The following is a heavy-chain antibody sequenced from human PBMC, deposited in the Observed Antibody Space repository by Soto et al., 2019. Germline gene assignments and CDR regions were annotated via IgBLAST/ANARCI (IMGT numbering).Heavy chain of an antibody. Sequence: SETLSLTCTVSGGSISNIAYYWGWIRQPPGKGLEWIGSIYNSGSTNFNPSLKSRVTISVDTSKNQFSLKLSSVTAADTAVYYCTRRSRWYYYGTASYYNLWFYSWGQGTLVTVSS. D-gene: IGHD3-10*01. CDR1: GGSISNIAYY. CDR3: TRRSRWYYYGTASYYNLWFYS. CDR2: IYNSGST. J-gene: IGHJ5*01. V-gene: IGHV4-39*01.